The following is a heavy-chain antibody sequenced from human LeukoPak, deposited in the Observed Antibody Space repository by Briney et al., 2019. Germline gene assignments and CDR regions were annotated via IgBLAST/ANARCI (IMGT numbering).Heavy chain of an antibody. Sequence: GASVKVSCNASGYTFTGYYMHWVRQAPGQGLEWMGWISAYNGNTNYAQKLQGRVTMTTDTSTSTAYMELRSLRSDDTAVYYCARLQVGATIDYWGRGTLVTVSS. CDR1: GYTFTGYY. J-gene: IGHJ4*02. CDR2: ISAYNGNT. V-gene: IGHV1-18*04. CDR3: ARLQVGATIDY. D-gene: IGHD1-26*01.